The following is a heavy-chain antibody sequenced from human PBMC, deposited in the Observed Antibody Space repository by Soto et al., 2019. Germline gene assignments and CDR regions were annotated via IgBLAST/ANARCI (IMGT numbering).Heavy chain of an antibody. Sequence: GGSLRLSCAASGFTFSSYSMNWVRQAPGKGLEWVSSISSSSSYIYYADSVKGRFTISRDNAKNSLYLQMNSLKAEDTAVYYCARSILDGSGSPPIFDYWGQGTLVTVSS. CDR1: GFTFSSYS. V-gene: IGHV3-21*01. CDR2: ISSSSSYI. CDR3: ARSILDGSGSPPIFDY. D-gene: IGHD3-10*01. J-gene: IGHJ4*02.